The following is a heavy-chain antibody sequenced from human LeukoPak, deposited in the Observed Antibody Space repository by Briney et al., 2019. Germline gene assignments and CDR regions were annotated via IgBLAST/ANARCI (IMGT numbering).Heavy chain of an antibody. CDR2: ISGSGGST. Sequence: GGSLRLSCAASGFTFSSYAMSWVRQAPGKGLEWVSAISGSGGSTYYADSVKGRFTISRDNSKNTLYLQMNSLRPDDTAVYYCARDGGRYRFDYWGQGTMVTVSS. V-gene: IGHV3-23*01. J-gene: IGHJ4*02. CDR1: GFTFSSYA. D-gene: IGHD3-16*02. CDR3: ARDGGRYRFDY.